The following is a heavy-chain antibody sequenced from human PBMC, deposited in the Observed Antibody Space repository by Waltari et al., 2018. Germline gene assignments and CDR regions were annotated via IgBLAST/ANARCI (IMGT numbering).Heavy chain of an antibody. CDR1: GYTFTGYY. J-gene: IGHJ3*02. V-gene: IGHV1-2*02. CDR3: ARVGERYYYDSSGYYYGAFDI. CDR2: INPHSGGT. D-gene: IGHD3-22*01. Sequence: QVQLVQSGAEVKKPGASVKVSCKASGYTFTGYYMHWVRQAPGQGLEWMGWINPHSGGTNNAQKFQGRVTMTRDTSIRTAYMELSRLRSDDTAVYYCARVGERYYYDSSGYYYGAFDIWGQGTMVTVSS.